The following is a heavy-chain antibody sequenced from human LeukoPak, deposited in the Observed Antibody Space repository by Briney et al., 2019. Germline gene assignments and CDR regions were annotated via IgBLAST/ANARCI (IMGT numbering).Heavy chain of an antibody. CDR1: GGSISSSSYY. Sequence: ASETLSLTCTVSGGSISSSSYYWGWIRQPPGKGLEWIGSIYYSGSTYYNPSLKSRVTISVDTSKNQFSLKLSSVTAADTAVYYCASFLEWLLSGFDHWGQGTLVTVSS. V-gene: IGHV4-39*07. CDR3: ASFLEWLLSGFDH. J-gene: IGHJ4*02. D-gene: IGHD3-3*01. CDR2: IYYSGST.